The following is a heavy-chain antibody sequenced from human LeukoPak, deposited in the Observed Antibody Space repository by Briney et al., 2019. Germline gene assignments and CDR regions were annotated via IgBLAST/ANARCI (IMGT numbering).Heavy chain of an antibody. V-gene: IGHV4-39*07. J-gene: IGHJ3*02. Sequence: WETLSLTCTVYGVSISSSSYYWGWIRQRPGKGLEWIGRIYYSGSTYYNPSLKSRVTISVDTSKNQLSLKLSSVTAADTAVYHCARGGPYCGGDCYSPFFPFDIWGQGTMVTVSS. CDR1: GVSISSSSYY. CDR3: ARGGPYCGGDCYSPFFPFDI. CDR2: IYYSGST. D-gene: IGHD2-21*02.